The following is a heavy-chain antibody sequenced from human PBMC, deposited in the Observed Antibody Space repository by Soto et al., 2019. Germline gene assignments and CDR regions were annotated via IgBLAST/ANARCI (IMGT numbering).Heavy chain of an antibody. CDR3: ARFKWGMDV. CDR2: IYYSGST. CDR1: GGSISSYY. D-gene: IGHD2-8*01. J-gene: IGHJ6*02. V-gene: IGHV4-59*01. Sequence: PSETLSLTCTVSGGSISSYYWSWIRQPPGKGLEWIGYIYYSGSTNYNPSLKSRVTISVDTSKNQFSLKLSSVTAADTAVYYCARFKWGMDVWGQGTTVTVSS.